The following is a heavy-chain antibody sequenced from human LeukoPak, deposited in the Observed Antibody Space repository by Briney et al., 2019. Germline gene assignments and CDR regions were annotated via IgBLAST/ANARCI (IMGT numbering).Heavy chain of an antibody. J-gene: IGHJ6*03. CDR1: GGSISSHY. D-gene: IGHD3-9*01. CDR2: IYYSGST. Sequence: PSETLSLTRTVSGGSISSHYWSWIRQPPGKGLEWIGYIYYSGSTNYNPSLKSRVTISVDTSKNQFSLKLSSVTAADTAVYYCARVKGDILTGYYVHYYYYMDVWGKGTTVTVSS. CDR3: ARVKGDILTGYYVHYYYYMDV. V-gene: IGHV4-59*11.